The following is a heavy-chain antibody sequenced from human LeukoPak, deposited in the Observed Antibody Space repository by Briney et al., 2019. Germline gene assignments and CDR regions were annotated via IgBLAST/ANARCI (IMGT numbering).Heavy chain of an antibody. J-gene: IGHJ4*02. CDR1: GFAFSSYA. Sequence: PGGSLRLSCTASGFAFSSYAMSWVRQAPGVGLEWVSAIDGGGGSTWHADSVKGRFTISRDNSKNTLYMQMNSLGAEDTAVYYCAKDFYDNSGSRYDYWGQGTLVTVSS. CDR3: AKDFYDNSGSRYDY. D-gene: IGHD3-22*01. CDR2: IDGGGGST. V-gene: IGHV3-23*01.